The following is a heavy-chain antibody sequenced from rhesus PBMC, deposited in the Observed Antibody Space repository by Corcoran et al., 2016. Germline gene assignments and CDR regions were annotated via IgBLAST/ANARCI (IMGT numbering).Heavy chain of an antibody. CDR3: ARQGGSWNRDFDY. V-gene: IGHV4-99*01. J-gene: IGHJ4*01. CDR2: ISGSSGST. D-gene: IGHD6-25*01. Sequence: QVQLQESGPGLVKPSETLSLTCAVSGYSISRGYSWGWIRQPHGKGLEYIGYISGSSGSTYYNPSLKSRVTISKDTSKNQFSLKLSSVTAADTAVYYCARQGGSWNRDFDYWGQGVLVTVSS. CDR1: GYSISRGYS.